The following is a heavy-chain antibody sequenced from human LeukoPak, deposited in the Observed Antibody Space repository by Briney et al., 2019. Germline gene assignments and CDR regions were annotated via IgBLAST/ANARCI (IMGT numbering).Heavy chain of an antibody. J-gene: IGHJ3*02. V-gene: IGHV3-30*02. CDR3: AKVRAGYYDFWSGSLPGHDAFDI. CDR1: GFTFSSYG. D-gene: IGHD3-3*01. Sequence: PGGSLRLSCAASGFTFSSYGMHWVRQAPGKGLEGVAFIRYDGSNRYYADSVKCRFTISTDNSKNTLDLQMNSLRAEDTAVYYCAKVRAGYYDFWSGSLPGHDAFDIWGQGTMVTVSS. CDR2: IRYDGSNR.